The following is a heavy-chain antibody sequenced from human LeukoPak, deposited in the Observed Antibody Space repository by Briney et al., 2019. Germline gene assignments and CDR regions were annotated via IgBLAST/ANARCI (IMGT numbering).Heavy chain of an antibody. CDR1: SGSISTSNYY. V-gene: IGHV4-39*07. CDR2: IFYSGST. Sequence: SETLSLTCTVSSGSISTSNYYWGWVRQPPGKALEWIGNIFYSGSTYYSPSLKSRVTISLDTSRNQFSLKLNSVTATDTAVYYCAKDHLPGIVVADRDYWGQGTLVTVSS. CDR3: AKDHLPGIVVADRDY. D-gene: IGHD6-19*01. J-gene: IGHJ4*02.